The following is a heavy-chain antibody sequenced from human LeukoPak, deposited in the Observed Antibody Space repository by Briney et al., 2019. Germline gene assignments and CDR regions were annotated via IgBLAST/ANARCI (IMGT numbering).Heavy chain of an antibody. D-gene: IGHD3-16*02. CDR3: VRDRVKGYLNGRAFDS. CDR1: GYSFTVYY. CDR2: INPNRGGT. J-gene: IGHJ4*02. V-gene: IGHV1-2*02. Sequence: ASVKVSFKASGYSFTVYYMHWVPQAPGQGLEWMGWINPNRGGTNSTQNFQGRVTMTRDTSISPAYMELSRLRSDDTAVYYCVRDRVKGYLNGRAFDSWGEGNLVTVSS.